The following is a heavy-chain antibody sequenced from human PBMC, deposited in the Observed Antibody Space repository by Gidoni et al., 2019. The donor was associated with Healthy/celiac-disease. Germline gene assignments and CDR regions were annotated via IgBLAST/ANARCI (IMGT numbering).Heavy chain of an antibody. V-gene: IGHV4-39*01. Sequence: WIGSIYYSGSTYYNPSLKSRVTISVDTSKNQFSLKLISVTAADTAVYYCATSNSSSWYLDAFDIWGQGTMVTVSS. CDR3: ATSNSSSWYLDAFDI. CDR2: IYYSGST. D-gene: IGHD6-13*01. J-gene: IGHJ3*02.